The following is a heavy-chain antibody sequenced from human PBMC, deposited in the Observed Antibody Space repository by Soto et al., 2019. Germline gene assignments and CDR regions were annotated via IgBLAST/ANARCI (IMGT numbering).Heavy chain of an antibody. CDR3: ARGRWCSGRSCYSPATWP. J-gene: IGHJ5*02. Sequence: QVQLVQSGAEVKKPGASVKVSCKASGYTFTSYDINWVRQATGQGLEWMGWMNPNSGNTGYAQKFQGRVTMTRNTSISTAYMELSSLRSEDTAVYYCARGRWCSGRSCYSPATWPWGQGTLVTVSS. CDR2: MNPNSGNT. D-gene: IGHD2-15*01. CDR1: GYTFTSYD. V-gene: IGHV1-8*01.